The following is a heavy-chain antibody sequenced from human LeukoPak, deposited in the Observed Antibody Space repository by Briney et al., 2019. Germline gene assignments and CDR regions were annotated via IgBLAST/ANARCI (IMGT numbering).Heavy chain of an antibody. CDR2: INPNSGGT. Sequence: ASVKVSCKASGYTFTGYYTHWVRQAPGQGLEWMGWINPNSGGTNYAQKFQGRVTMTRDTSISTAYMELSRLRSDDTAVYYCARGTYCGGDCYSDAFDIWGQGTMVTVSS. V-gene: IGHV1-2*02. CDR1: GYTFTGYY. D-gene: IGHD2-21*02. CDR3: ARGTYCGGDCYSDAFDI. J-gene: IGHJ3*02.